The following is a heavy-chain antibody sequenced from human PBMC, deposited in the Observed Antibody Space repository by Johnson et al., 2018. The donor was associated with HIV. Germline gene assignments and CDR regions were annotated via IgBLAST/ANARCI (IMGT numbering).Heavy chain of an antibody. CDR2: ISNDGSNK. Sequence: QVQLVESGGGVVQPGRSLRLSCAASAFTFSRYAMHWVRQAPGKGLEWVAFISNDGSNKYYADSVKGRFTISRDNSKNTMYLQMNSLRAEDTAVYYCAREDSSGYFDGFDVWGQGTMVTVSS. J-gene: IGHJ3*01. D-gene: IGHD3-22*01. CDR3: AREDSSGYFDGFDV. V-gene: IGHV3-30-3*01. CDR1: AFTFSRYA.